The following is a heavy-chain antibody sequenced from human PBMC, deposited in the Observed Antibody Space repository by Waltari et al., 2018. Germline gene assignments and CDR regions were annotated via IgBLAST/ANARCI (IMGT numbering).Heavy chain of an antibody. D-gene: IGHD4-17*01. Sequence: QVQLVQSGAEVKQPGASVKVSCKVSGSTLPEFSIHWVRQAPGKGLEWMGGFDPEDGETIYAQKFQGRVTMTEDTSTDTAYMELSSLRSEDTAVYYCARWSYGDSEFDYWGQGTLVTVSS. CDR2: FDPEDGET. CDR1: GSTLPEFS. CDR3: ARWSYGDSEFDY. J-gene: IGHJ4*02. V-gene: IGHV1-24*01.